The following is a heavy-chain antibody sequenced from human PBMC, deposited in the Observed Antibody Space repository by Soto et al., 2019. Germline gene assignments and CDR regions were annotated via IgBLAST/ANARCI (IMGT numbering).Heavy chain of an antibody. V-gene: IGHV6-1*01. J-gene: IGHJ6*02. CDR1: GDSVSSNSAD. Sequence: SQTLSLTWSISGDSVSSNSADWNWIRQSPSRGLEWLGRTYYRSKWYNDYAVSVKSRITINPDTSKNQFSLQLNSVTPEDTAVYYCALSGGYCSSTSCRRSGYYYYGMDVWGQGTTVTVSS. CDR2: TYYRSKWYN. CDR3: ALSGGYCSSTSCRRSGYYYYGMDV. D-gene: IGHD2-2*01.